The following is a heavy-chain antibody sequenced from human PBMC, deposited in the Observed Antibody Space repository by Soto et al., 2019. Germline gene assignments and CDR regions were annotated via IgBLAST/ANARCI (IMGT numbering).Heavy chain of an antibody. V-gene: IGHV3-15*07. CDR1: GFTFSNAW. CDR2: IKSKTDGGTT. D-gene: IGHD4-17*01. Sequence: GGSLRLSCAASGFTFSNAWMNWVLQAPGKGLEWVCRIKSKTDGGTTDYAAPVKGRFTISRDDSKNTLYLQMNSLKTEDTAVYYCTSHSLPYGDYGLACDYWGQGTLVTVSS. J-gene: IGHJ4*02. CDR3: TSHSLPYGDYGLACDY.